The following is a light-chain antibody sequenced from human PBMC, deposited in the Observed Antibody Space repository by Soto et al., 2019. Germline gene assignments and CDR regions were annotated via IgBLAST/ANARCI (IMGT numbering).Light chain of an antibody. CDR1: QSIGSN. CDR3: QQYSDWPPRT. V-gene: IGKV3-15*01. Sequence: EILMSQSPALLSVSPGGGATPSFPARQSIGSNLAWYQQKPGQAPRLLIYGASTRATGIPAKFSGSGSGTEFTLTINNLQSEDFAVYFCQQYSDWPPRTFGQGTKVDIK. CDR2: GAS. J-gene: IGKJ1*01.